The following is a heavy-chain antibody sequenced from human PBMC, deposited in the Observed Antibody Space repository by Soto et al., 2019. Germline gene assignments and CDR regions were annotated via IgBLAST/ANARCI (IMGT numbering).Heavy chain of an antibody. D-gene: IGHD3-10*01. CDR1: GYTFTSYG. Sequence: QVQLVQSGAEVKKPGASVKVSCKASGYTFTSYGISWVRQAPGQGLEWMGWISAYNGNTNYAQKLQGRVTMTTDTSTSRAYMELRSLRSDDTAVYYCARDVSIGFGELSKLYYYYGMDVWGQGTTVTVSS. J-gene: IGHJ6*02. CDR3: ARDVSIGFGELSKLYYYYGMDV. CDR2: ISAYNGNT. V-gene: IGHV1-18*01.